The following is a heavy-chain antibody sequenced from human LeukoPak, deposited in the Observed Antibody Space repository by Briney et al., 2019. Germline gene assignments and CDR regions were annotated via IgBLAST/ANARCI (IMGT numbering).Heavy chain of an antibody. CDR2: ISGSGGSK. J-gene: IGHJ4*02. V-gene: IGHV3-23*01. Sequence: GGSLRLSCAASGFTFSSYAMSWVRQAPGKGLEWVSAISGSGGSKYYADSVKGRFTISRDNSKNTLYLQMNSLRAEDTDVYYCAKDPSGGYYYDSSGYYYVGDYWGQGTLVTVSS. CDR1: GFTFSSYA. CDR3: AKDPSGGYYYDSSGYYYVGDY. D-gene: IGHD3-22*01.